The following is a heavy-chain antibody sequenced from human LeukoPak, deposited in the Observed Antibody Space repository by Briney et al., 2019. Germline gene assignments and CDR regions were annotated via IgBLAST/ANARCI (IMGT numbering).Heavy chain of an antibody. CDR2: IYYSGST. CDR1: GGSISSGGYY. Sequence: SQTLSLTCTVSGGSISSGGYYWSWIRQHPGKGLEWIGYIYYSGSTYYNPSLKSRVTISVDTSKNQFSLKLSSVTAADTAVYYCARVHCSSTSCPKSAGSNWFDPRGQGTLVTVSS. CDR3: ARVHCSSTSCPKSAGSNWFDP. D-gene: IGHD2-2*01. J-gene: IGHJ5*02. V-gene: IGHV4-31*03.